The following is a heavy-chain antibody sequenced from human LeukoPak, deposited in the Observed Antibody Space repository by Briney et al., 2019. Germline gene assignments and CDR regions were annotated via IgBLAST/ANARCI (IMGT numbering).Heavy chain of an antibody. Sequence: GGSLRLSCAASGFTFSSYSMNWVRQAPGKGLEWVSSISSSSSYIYYADSVKGRFTISRDNSKNTLYLQMNSLRAEDTAVYYCAKDPLAASYDSSGYDDAFDIWGQGTMVTVSS. CDR1: GFTFSSYS. V-gene: IGHV3-21*04. J-gene: IGHJ3*02. CDR2: ISSSSSYI. CDR3: AKDPLAASYDSSGYDDAFDI. D-gene: IGHD3-22*01.